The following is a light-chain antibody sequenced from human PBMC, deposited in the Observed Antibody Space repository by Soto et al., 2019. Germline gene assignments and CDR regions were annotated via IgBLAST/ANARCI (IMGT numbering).Light chain of an antibody. Sequence: QSALTQPPSASGSPGQSVTISCTGTSSDVGGYNYVSWYQQHPGKAPKLMIYEVSKRPSGVPDRFSGSKSGNTASLTVSGLQAEDEADYYCSSYAGGRSPYVFGTGTKLTVL. J-gene: IGLJ1*01. CDR2: EVS. CDR3: SSYAGGRSPYV. CDR1: SSDVGGYNY. V-gene: IGLV2-8*01.